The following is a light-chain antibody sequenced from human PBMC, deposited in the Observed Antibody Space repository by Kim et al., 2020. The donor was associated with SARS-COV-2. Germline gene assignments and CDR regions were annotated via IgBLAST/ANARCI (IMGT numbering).Light chain of an antibody. Sequence: SPGERATLSCRASQSVGSYLAWYQQKPGQAPRLLIYDASNRATGFPARFSGSGSGTDFTLTISSLEPEDFAVYYCQQRSNWPSITFGQGTRLEIK. J-gene: IGKJ5*01. CDR1: QSVGSY. V-gene: IGKV3-11*01. CDR3: QQRSNWPSIT. CDR2: DAS.